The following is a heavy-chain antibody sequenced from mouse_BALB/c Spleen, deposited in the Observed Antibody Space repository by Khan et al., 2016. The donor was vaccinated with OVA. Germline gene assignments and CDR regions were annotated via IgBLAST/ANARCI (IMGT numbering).Heavy chain of an antibody. V-gene: IGHV2-6-1*01. D-gene: IGHD2-10*01. CDR2: IWSDGTT. CDR1: GFSLTDYG. J-gene: IGHJ4*01. CDR3: ARQPYYHYYIMDC. Sequence: QVQLKESGPGLVAPSQSLSITCTISGFSLTDYGIHWVRQPPGKGLEWLVVIWSDGTTTYNSALKSRLSISKDHSKSQVFLKMNSLQTDDTAMYYCARQPYYHYYIMDCWGQGTSVTVSS.